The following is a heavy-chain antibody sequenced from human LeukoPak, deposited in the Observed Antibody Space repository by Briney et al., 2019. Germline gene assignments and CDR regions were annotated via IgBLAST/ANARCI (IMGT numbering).Heavy chain of an antibody. Sequence: GRSLRLPCAASGFTFSSYAMHWVRQAPGKGLEWVAVISYDGSNKYYADSVRGRFTISRDNSKNTLYLQMNSLRAEDTAVYYCARASAAAGTNWFDPWGQGTLVTVSS. V-gene: IGHV3-30-3*01. CDR2: ISYDGSNK. CDR1: GFTFSSYA. CDR3: ARASAAAGTNWFDP. D-gene: IGHD6-13*01. J-gene: IGHJ5*02.